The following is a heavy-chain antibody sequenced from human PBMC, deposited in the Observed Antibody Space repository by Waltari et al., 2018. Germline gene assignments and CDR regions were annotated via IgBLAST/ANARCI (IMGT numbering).Heavy chain of an antibody. D-gene: IGHD3-9*01. J-gene: IGHJ4*02. CDR1: GYSISSGYY. Sequence: QVQLQESGPGLVKPSETLSLTCAVSGYSISSGYYWGWIRQPPGKGLEWIGSIYHSGSTYYNPSLKSRVTISVDTSKNQFSLKLSSVTAADTAVYYCAREDILTDAGFDYWGQGTLVTVSS. V-gene: IGHV4-38-2*02. CDR2: IYHSGST. CDR3: AREDILTDAGFDY.